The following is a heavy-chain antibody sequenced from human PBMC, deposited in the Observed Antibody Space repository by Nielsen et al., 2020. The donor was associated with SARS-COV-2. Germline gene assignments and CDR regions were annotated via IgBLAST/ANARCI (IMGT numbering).Heavy chain of an antibody. D-gene: IGHD3-10*01. CDR2: INTNTGNP. Sequence: ASVQVSCKATGYTFTSQAMNWERQARGQGLEWMGWINTNTGNPTYAQGFTGRFVFSLDTSVSTAYLQISSLKAEDTAVYYCARSDRGGWFDPWGQGTLVTVSS. CDR1: GYTFTSQA. J-gene: IGHJ5*02. CDR3: ARSDRGGWFDP. V-gene: IGHV7-4-1*02.